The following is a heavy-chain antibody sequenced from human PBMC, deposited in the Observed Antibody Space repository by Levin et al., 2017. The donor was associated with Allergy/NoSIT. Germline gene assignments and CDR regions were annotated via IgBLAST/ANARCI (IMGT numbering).Heavy chain of an antibody. V-gene: IGHV3-23*01. CDR2: ISAGGGST. CDR3: ATDFLAYSGSGSYFDY. D-gene: IGHD3-10*01. CDR1: GFSFSSYA. Sequence: GESLKISCVASGFSFSSYAMSWVRQAPGKGLEWVSTISAGGGSTYYADSVEGRFTVSRDNSKSTLYLQMNSLGAEDTAVYYCATDFLAYSGSGSYFDYWGQGTLVTVSS. J-gene: IGHJ4*02.